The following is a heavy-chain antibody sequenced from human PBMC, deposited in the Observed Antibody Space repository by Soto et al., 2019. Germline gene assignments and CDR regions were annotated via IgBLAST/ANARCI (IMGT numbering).Heavy chain of an antibody. J-gene: IGHJ6*02. CDR1: GFTFDEYD. Sequence: EVPLVESGGGLVQPGRSLRLSCVASGFTFDEYDMHWVRQAPGKGLEWVSGISWNSDRIGYADSVKGRFTISRDNAKNSLYLQMNSLKVEDTALYYCAKDINTVTTNNYGMDVWGQGTTVTVSS. CDR3: AKDINTVTTNNYGMDV. D-gene: IGHD4-17*01. CDR2: ISWNSDRI. V-gene: IGHV3-9*01.